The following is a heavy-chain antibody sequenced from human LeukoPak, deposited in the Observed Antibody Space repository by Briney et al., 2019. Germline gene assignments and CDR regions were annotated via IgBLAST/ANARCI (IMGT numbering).Heavy chain of an antibody. V-gene: IGHV1-2*02. CDR2: TNPNSGGT. Sequence: ASVKVSCKASGSTFTGYYMHWVRQAPGQGREWMGWTNPNSGGTDYAQKFQGRVTMTRDTSLSTAYMELSRLRSDDTAVYYCTRATSVVVPAADHYYYGMDVWGQGTTVTVSS. J-gene: IGHJ6*02. CDR3: TRATSVVVPAADHYYYGMDV. D-gene: IGHD2-2*01. CDR1: GSTFTGYY.